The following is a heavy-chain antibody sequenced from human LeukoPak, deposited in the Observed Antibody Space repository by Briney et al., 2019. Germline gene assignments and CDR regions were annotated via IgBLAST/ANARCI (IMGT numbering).Heavy chain of an antibody. CDR1: GGSISSSSYY. V-gene: IGHV4-39*06. CDR2: IYYSGST. D-gene: IGHD2-15*01. J-gene: IGHJ4*02. CDR3: ARDQLSVVDY. Sequence: SETLSLTCTVSGGSISSSSYYWGWIRQPPGKGLEWIGSIYYSGSTYYNRSLKSRVTISVYTSKNQFALKLSSVTAADTAVYYCARDQLSVVDYWGQGTLVTVSS.